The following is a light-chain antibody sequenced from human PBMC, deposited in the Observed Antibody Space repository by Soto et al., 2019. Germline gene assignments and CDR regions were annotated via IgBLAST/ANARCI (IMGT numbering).Light chain of an antibody. J-gene: IGKJ1*01. Sequence: DIVLTQSPSTLSLSPGDRATLSCRASQSVGTSLAWYQQQPGKAPRLLIHDAANLASGIPERFSGSGSGTDFSLSISSLEPDDFAVYYCQHRSSWPRSFGRGTKVEV. V-gene: IGKV3-11*01. CDR1: QSVGTS. CDR3: QHRSSWPRS. CDR2: DAA.